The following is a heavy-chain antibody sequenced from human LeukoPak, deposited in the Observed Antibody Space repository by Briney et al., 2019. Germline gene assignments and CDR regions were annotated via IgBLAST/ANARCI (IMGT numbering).Heavy chain of an antibody. V-gene: IGHV3-23*01. CDR1: GFTFSDYA. CDR3: AKDSFSYNGVFDAFDV. CDR2: IHGPGSPT. D-gene: IGHD3-10*01. Sequence: GGSLRLSCAASGFTFSDYAMTWVRQTPGKGLEWVSSIHGPGSPTLHADSLEGRFSISRDNSKNTLFLRTNSLRTEDTAIYYCAKDSFSYNGVFDAFDVWGRGTMVTVSS. J-gene: IGHJ3*01.